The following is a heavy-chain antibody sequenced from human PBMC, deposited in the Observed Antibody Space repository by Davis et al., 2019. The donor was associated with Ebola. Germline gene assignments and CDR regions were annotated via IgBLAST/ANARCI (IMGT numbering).Heavy chain of an antibody. Sequence: PGGSLRLSCTVSGGSISSYYWSWIRQPAGKGLEWIGRIYTSGSTNYNPSLKSRVTMSVDTSKNQFSLKLSSVTAADTAVYYCARVYCSSTSCYDPYFDYWGQGTLVTVSS. CDR3: ARVYCSSTSCYDPYFDY. CDR1: GGSISSYY. CDR2: IYTSGST. J-gene: IGHJ4*02. D-gene: IGHD2-2*01. V-gene: IGHV4-4*07.